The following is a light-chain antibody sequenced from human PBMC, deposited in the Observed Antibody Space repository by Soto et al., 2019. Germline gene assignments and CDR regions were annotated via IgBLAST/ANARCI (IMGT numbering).Light chain of an antibody. CDR3: SSYAGSNNFV. CDR1: SSDIGAYLY. V-gene: IGLV2-8*01. CDR2: EVS. J-gene: IGLJ1*01. Sequence: SALTQPPSASGSPGQSVTISCTGTSSDIGAYLYVSWYQQHPGKAPKLMISEVSRRPSGVPERFSGSKSGNTASLTVSGLQADDEAHYYCSSYAGSNNFVFGTGTKVT.